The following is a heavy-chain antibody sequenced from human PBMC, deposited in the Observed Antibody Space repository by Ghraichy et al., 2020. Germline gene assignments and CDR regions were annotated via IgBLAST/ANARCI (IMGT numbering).Heavy chain of an antibody. J-gene: IGHJ4*02. D-gene: IGHD2-2*03. CDR3: ARVGLMDIVVVPETVDY. V-gene: IGHV1-18*04. Sequence: ASVKVSCKASGYTFTSYGISWVRQAPGQGLEWMGWISAYNGNTNYAQKLQGRVTMTTDTSTSTAYMELRSLRSDDTAVYYCARVGLMDIVVVPETVDYWGQGTLVTVSS. CDR1: GYTFTSYG. CDR2: ISAYNGNT.